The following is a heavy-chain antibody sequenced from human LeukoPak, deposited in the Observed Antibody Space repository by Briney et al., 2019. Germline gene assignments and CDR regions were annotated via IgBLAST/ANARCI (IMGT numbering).Heavy chain of an antibody. D-gene: IGHD3-3*01. Sequence: ASVTVSCTASGYTFTSYGISWVRQAPGQGLEWMGWISAYNGNTNYAQKLQGRVTMTTDTSTSTAYMELRGLRSDDTAVYYCARFRLHDFWSGYYTEHNWFDPWGQGTLVTVSS. CDR3: ARFRLHDFWSGYYTEHNWFDP. CDR2: ISAYNGNT. J-gene: IGHJ5*02. CDR1: GYTFTSYG. V-gene: IGHV1-18*01.